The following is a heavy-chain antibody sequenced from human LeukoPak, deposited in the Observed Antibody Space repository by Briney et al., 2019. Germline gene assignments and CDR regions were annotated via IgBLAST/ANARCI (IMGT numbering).Heavy chain of an antibody. Sequence: SQTLSLTCAVSGGSISSGGYSWSWIRQPPGKGLEWIGYIYHSGSTYYNPSLKSRVTISVDTSKNQFSLKLSSVTAADTAVYYCARSNSSSWYEFTLDYWGQGTLVTVSS. CDR2: IYHSGST. CDR3: ARSNSSSWYEFTLDY. J-gene: IGHJ4*02. CDR1: GGSISSGGYS. V-gene: IGHV4-30-2*01. D-gene: IGHD6-13*01.